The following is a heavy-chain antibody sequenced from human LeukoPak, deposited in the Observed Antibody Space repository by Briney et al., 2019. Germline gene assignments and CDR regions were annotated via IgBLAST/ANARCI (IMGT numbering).Heavy chain of an antibody. CDR1: GYTFTSYD. CDR3: ARSRGLELRNWFDP. D-gene: IGHD1-7*01. CDR2: MNPNSGNT. J-gene: IGHJ5*02. V-gene: IGHV1-8*03. Sequence: GESLKISCKASGYTFTSYDINWVRQATGQGLEWMGWMNPNSGNTGYAQKFQGRVTITRNTSISTAYMELSSLRSEDTAVYYCARSRGLELRNWFDPWGQGTLVTVSS.